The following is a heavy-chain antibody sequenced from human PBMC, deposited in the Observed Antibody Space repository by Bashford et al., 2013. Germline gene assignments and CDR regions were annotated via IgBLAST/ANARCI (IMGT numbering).Heavy chain of an antibody. V-gene: IGHV3-21*01. CDR3: ARGYSSGWFLGQRYFDY. J-gene: IGHJ4*02. CDR1: EFTFSTYS. D-gene: IGHD6-19*01. CDR2: ISSSSSYI. Sequence: GGSLRLSCAASEFTFSTYSMNWVRQAPGKGLEWVSSISSSSSYIYYADSVKGRFTISRDNAKNSLYLQMNSLRAEDTAVYYCARGYSSGWFLGQRYFDYWGQGTLVTVSS.